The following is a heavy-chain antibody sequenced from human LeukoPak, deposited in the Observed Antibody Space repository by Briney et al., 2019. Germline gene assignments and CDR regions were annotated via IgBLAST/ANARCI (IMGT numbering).Heavy chain of an antibody. CDR1: GYTFTSYG. CDR3: ARMDSAYYDFWSGYSQPLYYYYGMDV. D-gene: IGHD3-3*01. J-gene: IGHJ6*02. Sequence: ASVKVSCKASGYTFTSYGTSWVRQAPGQGPEWMGWISAYNGNTNYAQKLQGRVTMTTDTSTSTAYMELRSLRSDDTAVYYCARMDSAYYDFWSGYSQPLYYYYGMDVWGQGTTVTVSS. CDR2: ISAYNGNT. V-gene: IGHV1-18*01.